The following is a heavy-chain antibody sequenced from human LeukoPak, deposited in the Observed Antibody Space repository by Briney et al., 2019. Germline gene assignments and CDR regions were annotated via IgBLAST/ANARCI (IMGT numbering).Heavy chain of an antibody. CDR1: GGSISSGGYS. CDR3: ARDRKVRQQLDAADRHHYYYYGMDV. CDR2: IYYSGST. D-gene: IGHD6-13*01. V-gene: IGHV4-31*03. J-gene: IGHJ6*02. Sequence: SETLSLTCTVSGGSISSGGYSWSWIRQHPGKGLEWIGYIYYSGSTYYNPSLKSRVTISVDTSKNQFSLKLSSVTAADTAVYYCARDRKVRQQLDAADRHHYYYYGMDVWGQGTTVTVSS.